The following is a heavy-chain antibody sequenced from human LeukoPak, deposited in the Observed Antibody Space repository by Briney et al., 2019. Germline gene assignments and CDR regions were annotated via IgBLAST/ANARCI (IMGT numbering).Heavy chain of an antibody. CDR3: ARDSPITGTYLWFFDY. J-gene: IGHJ4*02. V-gene: IGHV3-74*01. Sequence: PGGSLRLSCAASGFTFSAYRMHWVRQLPGKGLVWVSRINGDGSSTNYADSVKGRFTISRDNAKNTLYLQMNSLRAEDTAIYYCARDSPITGTYLWFFDYWGQGALVTVSS. D-gene: IGHD5/OR15-5a*01. CDR2: INGDGSST. CDR1: GFTFSAYR.